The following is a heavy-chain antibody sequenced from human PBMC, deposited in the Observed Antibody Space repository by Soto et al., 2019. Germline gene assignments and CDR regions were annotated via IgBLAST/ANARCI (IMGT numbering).Heavy chain of an antibody. Sequence: SGPTLVKPTQTLTLPCTFSGFSLSTSGEGVGWIRPPPGKALEWLALIYCDNDKVSPPSLKSSLTITNDASKNQVLLTKTNMDPVDTATYYCADRLGSSSWHPFAAFDPWGQGTLVTVSS. V-gene: IGHV2-5*02. J-gene: IGHJ5*02. D-gene: IGHD6-13*01. CDR2: IYCDNDK. CDR1: GFSLSTSGEG. CDR3: ADRLGSSSWHPFAAFDP.